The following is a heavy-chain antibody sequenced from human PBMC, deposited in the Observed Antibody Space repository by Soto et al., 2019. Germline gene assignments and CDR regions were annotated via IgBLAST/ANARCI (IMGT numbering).Heavy chain of an antibody. D-gene: IGHD3-16*02. CDR2: SIPIFDTP. CDR1: GGTFNKYA. Sequence: QVQLLQSGAEVKKPGSAVKISCKASGGTFNKYAMNWVRQAPGQGLEWMGGSIPIFDTPNYAQKFQGRPTRTVSEATTTANMDLSSLRSEDTAVYYCARSIGSGGVVGGFDYWAQGTQVTVSS. V-gene: IGHV1-69*01. CDR3: ARSIGSGGVVGGFDY. J-gene: IGHJ4*02.